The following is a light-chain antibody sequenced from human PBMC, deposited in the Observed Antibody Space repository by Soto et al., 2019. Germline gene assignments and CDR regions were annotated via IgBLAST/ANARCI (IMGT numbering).Light chain of an antibody. J-gene: IGKJ1*01. CDR3: RQALQTSP. V-gene: IGKV2-28*01. CDR2: LGS. Sequence: IVISHKKISLPVTAGEPASMSCRSSQSLLHNNGYNYLDWYLQKPGQSPQLLIYLGSNRASGVPDRFSGSGSGTDFTLKISRVEAEDVGVYYCRQALQTSPFRQVTKVAIK. CDR1: QSLLHNNGYNY.